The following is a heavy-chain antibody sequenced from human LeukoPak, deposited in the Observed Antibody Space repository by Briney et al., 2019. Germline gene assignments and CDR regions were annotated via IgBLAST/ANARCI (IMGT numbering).Heavy chain of an antibody. CDR1: GFTFSSYW. CDR3: ARELGVAAGTPPGDAFDI. J-gene: IGHJ3*02. Sequence: PGGSLRLSCAASGFTFSSYWMTWVRQAPGKGLEWVANIKQDGSDKYFVDSVKGRFTISRDNAKNSLYLQMNSLRAEDTAVYYCARELGVAAGTPPGDAFDIWGQGTMVTVSS. CDR2: IKQDGSDK. D-gene: IGHD6-13*01. V-gene: IGHV3-7*01.